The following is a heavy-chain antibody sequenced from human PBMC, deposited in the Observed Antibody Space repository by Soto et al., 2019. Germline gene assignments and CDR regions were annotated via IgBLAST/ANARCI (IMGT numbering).Heavy chain of an antibody. J-gene: IGHJ4*02. D-gene: IGHD3-16*01. Sequence: LRLSCVGSGFTFSDSVMAWVRQAPGKGLEWLSVMSGDGRTRYALFVTGRFAISRDNSKNTLYLQMRSQRAQDEAASYCVTSHTSDCPSLRFTGLDFWGQGTRVTVSS. CDR3: VTSHTSDCPSLRFTGLDF. CDR1: GFTFSDSV. V-gene: IGHV3-23*01. CDR2: MSGDGRT.